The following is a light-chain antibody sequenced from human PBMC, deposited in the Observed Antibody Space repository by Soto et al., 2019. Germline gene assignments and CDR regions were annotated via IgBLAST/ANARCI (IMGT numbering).Light chain of an antibody. J-gene: IGLJ2*01. V-gene: IGLV4-69*01. Sequence: QLVLTQSPSASASLGASVKLTCTLSSGHSSYAIAWHQQQPEKGPRYLMKVNSDGSHGKGDGIPDRFSGSSSGAERYLTISSLQSEDDADYYCQTYDSSLSGSVFGGGTKLTVL. CDR3: QTYDSSLSGSV. CDR1: SGHSSYA. CDR2: VNSDGSH.